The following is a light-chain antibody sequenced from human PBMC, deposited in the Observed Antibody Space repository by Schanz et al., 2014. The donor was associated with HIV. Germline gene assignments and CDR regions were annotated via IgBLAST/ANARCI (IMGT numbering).Light chain of an antibody. CDR1: SGSIASYY. CDR3: QSYGNNKAAV. CDR2: EDN. J-gene: IGLJ3*02. Sequence: NFMLTQPHSVSVSPGKTVSISCTRSSGSIASYYVQWYQQRPGSAPITVIYEDNQRPSGVPNRFSGSFDFSSNSAVLTISDLPTEDEADYYCQSYGNNKAAVFGGGTKLTVL. V-gene: IGLV6-57*04.